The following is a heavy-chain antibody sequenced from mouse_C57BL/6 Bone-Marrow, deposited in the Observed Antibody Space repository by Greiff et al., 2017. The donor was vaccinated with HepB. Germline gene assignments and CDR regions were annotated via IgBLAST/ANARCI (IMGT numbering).Heavy chain of an antibody. CDR3: ARRGYGYDGVDY. CDR2: ISSGGSYT. J-gene: IGHJ2*01. Sequence: EVQLVESGGDLVKPGGSLKLSCAASGFTFSSYGMSWVRQTPDKRLEWVATISSGGSYTYYPASVKGRFTISRDNAKNTLYLQMSSLKSEDTAMYYCARRGYGYDGVDYWGQGTTLTVSS. V-gene: IGHV5-6*01. CDR1: GFTFSSYG. D-gene: IGHD2-2*01.